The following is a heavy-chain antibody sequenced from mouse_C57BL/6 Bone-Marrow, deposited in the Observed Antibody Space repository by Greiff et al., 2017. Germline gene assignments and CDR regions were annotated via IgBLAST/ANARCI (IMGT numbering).Heavy chain of an antibody. CDR3: ARSRGYDHAMDY. D-gene: IGHD2-2*01. CDR1: GYTFTSYG. J-gene: IGHJ4*01. CDR2: IYPRSGNT. Sequence: QVQLKESGAELARPGASVKLSCKASGYTFTSYGISWVKQRTGQGLEWIGEIYPRSGNTYYNEKFKGKATLTADKSSSTAYMELRSLTSEDSAVYFCARSRGYDHAMDYWGQGTSVTVSS. V-gene: IGHV1-81*01.